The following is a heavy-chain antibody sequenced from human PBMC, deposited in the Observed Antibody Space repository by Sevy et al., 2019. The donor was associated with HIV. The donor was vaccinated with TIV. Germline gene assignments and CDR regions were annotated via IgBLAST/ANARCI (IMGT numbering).Heavy chain of an antibody. CDR3: AKDMFPTVTYYYYYGMDV. Sequence: GGSLRLSCAASGFTFSSYAMSWVRQAPGKGLEWVSAISGSGGSTYYADSVKGRFTISRDNSKNTLCLQMNSLRAEDTAVYYCAKDMFPTVTYYYYYGMDVWGQGTTVTVSS. J-gene: IGHJ6*02. V-gene: IGHV3-23*01. D-gene: IGHD4-17*01. CDR2: ISGSGGST. CDR1: GFTFSSYA.